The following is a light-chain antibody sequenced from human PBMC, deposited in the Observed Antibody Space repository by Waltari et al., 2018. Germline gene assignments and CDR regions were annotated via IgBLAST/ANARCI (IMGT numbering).Light chain of an antibody. CDR3: SSFSRGLTPVL. Sequence: QSALSQPASVSGSPGQSITISCTASSDDVGAYNYVSWYQQHPGTAPKLVIYDFSHLASGVSFRVSGSKLGNTAYLTISGLQVEDEAEYFCSSFSRGLTPVLFGGGTRLTVL. CDR1: SDDVGAYNY. J-gene: IGLJ2*01. CDR2: DFS. V-gene: IGLV2-14*03.